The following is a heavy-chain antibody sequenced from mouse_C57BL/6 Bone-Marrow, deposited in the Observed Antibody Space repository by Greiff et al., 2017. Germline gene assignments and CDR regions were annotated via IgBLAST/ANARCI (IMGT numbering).Heavy chain of an antibody. Sequence: EVQLVESGGGLVQPGESLKLSCESNEYEFPSHYMSWVRQTPGKRLELVAAINSDGGSTSYPDTMERRFIISRDKTKKTLYLQMSSLRSEDTAVYDCARVSYYGFAYWGQGTLVTVSA. J-gene: IGHJ3*01. CDR1: EYEFPSHY. V-gene: IGHV5-2*01. D-gene: IGHD2-1*01. CDR2: INSDGGST. CDR3: ARVSYYGFAY.